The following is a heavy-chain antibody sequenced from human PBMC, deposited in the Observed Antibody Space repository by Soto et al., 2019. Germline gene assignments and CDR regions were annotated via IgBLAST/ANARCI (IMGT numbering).Heavy chain of an antibody. CDR1: GYTFTSYG. CDR2: ISAYNGNT. V-gene: IGHV1-18*01. CDR3: ARLKGRDYYGSGSYLGVCDY. D-gene: IGHD3-10*01. Sequence: ASVKVSCKASGYTFTSYGISWVRQAPGQGLEWMGWISAYNGNTNYAQKLQGRVTMTTDTSTSTAYMELRSLRSDDTAVYYCARLKGRDYYGSGSYLGVCDYWGQGTLVTVSS. J-gene: IGHJ4*02.